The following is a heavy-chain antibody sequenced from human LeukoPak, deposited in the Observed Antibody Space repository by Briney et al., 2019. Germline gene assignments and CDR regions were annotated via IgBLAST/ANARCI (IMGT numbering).Heavy chain of an antibody. CDR1: GYMFTNYW. Sequence: GESLKISCKGSGYMFTNYWIGWVRQMPGKGLEWMGIIHPGDSDTRYSPSLQGQVTISADKSISTAYLQWSSLKASDTAMYYCARSEQSYYYGSGSRYYYYYYMDVWGKGTTVTVSS. V-gene: IGHV5-51*01. CDR3: ARSEQSYYYGSGSRYYYYYYMDV. CDR2: IHPGDSDT. D-gene: IGHD3-10*01. J-gene: IGHJ6*03.